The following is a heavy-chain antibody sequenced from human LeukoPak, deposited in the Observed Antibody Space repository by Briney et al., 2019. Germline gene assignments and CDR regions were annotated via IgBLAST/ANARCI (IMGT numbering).Heavy chain of an antibody. CDR3: VRLYDDYTNGHFDS. V-gene: IGHV3-21*01. CDR1: GFTFSSYS. D-gene: IGHD4-11*01. J-gene: IGHJ4*02. Sequence: GGSLRLSCAASGFTFSSYSMNWVRQAPGKGLEWVSSITSSSSYIYYADSVKGRFTFSRDNAKKSLYLQLNSLRAEDTAVYYCVRLYDDYTNGHFDSWGQGTLVTVSS. CDR2: ITSSSSYI.